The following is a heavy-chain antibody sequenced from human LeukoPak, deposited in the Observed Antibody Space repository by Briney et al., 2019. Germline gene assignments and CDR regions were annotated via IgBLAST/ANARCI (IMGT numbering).Heavy chain of an antibody. CDR2: ISASGGST. J-gene: IGHJ2*01. CDR3: AKLGGSRYLEFLSLGDWYFDL. CDR1: GFTFSSYS. Sequence: GGSLRLSCAASGFTFSSYSMNWVRQAPGRGLEWVSGISASGGSTYYADSVKGRFIISRDKSKDTLFLQMSSLRAEDTAVYYCAKLGGSRYLEFLSLGDWYFDLWGRGTLVTVSS. D-gene: IGHD3-3*01. V-gene: IGHV3-23*01.